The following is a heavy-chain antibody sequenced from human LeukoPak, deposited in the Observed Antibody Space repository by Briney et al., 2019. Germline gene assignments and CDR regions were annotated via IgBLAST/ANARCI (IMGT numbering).Heavy chain of an antibody. CDR3: AREVGIRYDFWSGYLYYFDY. CDR2: ISGSSSYI. Sequence: GGSLRLSRAASVFTFSSYSINWVRQAPGKGLEWVSAISGSSSYIYYADSVRGRFTISRDNAKNSLYLQMNSLRAEDTAVYYCAREVGIRYDFWSGYLYYFDYWGQGTLVTVSS. V-gene: IGHV3-21*01. D-gene: IGHD3-3*01. J-gene: IGHJ4*02. CDR1: VFTFSSYS.